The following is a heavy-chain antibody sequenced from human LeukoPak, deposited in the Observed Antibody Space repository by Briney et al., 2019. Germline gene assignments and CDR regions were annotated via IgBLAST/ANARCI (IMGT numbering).Heavy chain of an antibody. J-gene: IGHJ4*02. Sequence: ASVKVSCMASADIFTGDIMHWGRQAPGQGPEWMGWINPNSGGTNYAQKFQGRVIMTRDTSISTAYMELSRLRSDDTAVYYCARVREYYYLHSWGQGTLVTVSS. CDR3: ARVREYYYLHS. CDR2: INPNSGGT. CDR1: ADIFTGDI. V-gene: IGHV1-2*02. D-gene: IGHD2/OR15-2a*01.